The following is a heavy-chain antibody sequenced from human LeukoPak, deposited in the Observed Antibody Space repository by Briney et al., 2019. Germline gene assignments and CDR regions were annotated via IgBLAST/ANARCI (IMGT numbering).Heavy chain of an antibody. V-gene: IGHV1-8*01. CDR3: ARGEYSSSWYPFDY. Sequence: ASVKVSCKTSGYTFTGYDINWVRRAPGQGLEWMGWMKSNSGDTHFAQKFQGRVTMTRDTSISTAFMELSSLRSEDTAVYYCARGEYSSSWYPFDYWGQGSPVTVSS. D-gene: IGHD6-13*01. J-gene: IGHJ4*02. CDR2: MKSNSGDT. CDR1: GYTFTGYD.